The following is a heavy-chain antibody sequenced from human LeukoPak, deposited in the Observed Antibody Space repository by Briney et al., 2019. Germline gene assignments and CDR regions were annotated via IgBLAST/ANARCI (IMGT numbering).Heavy chain of an antibody. CDR3: ARVGGYSSSWYGSVFDP. V-gene: IGHV3-30*02. D-gene: IGHD6-13*01. CDR2: IRYDGSNK. Sequence: GGSLRLSCAASGFTFSSYGMHWVRQAPGKGLEWVAFIRYDGSNKYYADSVKGRFTISRDNSKNTLYLQMNSLRAEDTAVYYCARVGGYSSSWYGSVFDPWGQGTLVTVSS. J-gene: IGHJ5*02. CDR1: GFTFSSYG.